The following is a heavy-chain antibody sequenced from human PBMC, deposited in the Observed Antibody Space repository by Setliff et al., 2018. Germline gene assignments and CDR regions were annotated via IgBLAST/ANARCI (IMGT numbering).Heavy chain of an antibody. CDR1: GYSFTSYT. V-gene: IGHV1-3*01. Sequence: GASVKVSCKASGYSFTSYTIHWARQAPGQGLEWMGWTSPGNGNTAYSQKIQDRVTITRDTSASTAYMELSSLRSEDTAVYYCARIGFGYYSTSGAWYFDNWGQGTLVTVSS. D-gene: IGHD2-8*01. CDR2: TSPGNGNT. J-gene: IGHJ4*02. CDR3: ARIGFGYYSTSGAWYFDN.